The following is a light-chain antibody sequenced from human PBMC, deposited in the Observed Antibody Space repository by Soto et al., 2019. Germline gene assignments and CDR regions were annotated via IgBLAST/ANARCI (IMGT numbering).Light chain of an antibody. Sequence: EIVLTQSPATLSLSPGERATLSCRASQSVSSLLAWYQQKSGQPPRLLISDASNRATGVPARFSGSGPGTDFTLIISSLEPEDFAVYYCQQRSNWPLSFGGGTKVEI. V-gene: IGKV3-11*01. CDR1: QSVSSL. CDR3: QQRSNWPLS. J-gene: IGKJ4*01. CDR2: DAS.